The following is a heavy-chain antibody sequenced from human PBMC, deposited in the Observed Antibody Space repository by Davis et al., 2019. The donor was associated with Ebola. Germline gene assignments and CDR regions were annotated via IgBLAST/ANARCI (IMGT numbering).Heavy chain of an antibody. CDR1: GFTFSSYD. CDR2: IGTAGDI. J-gene: IGHJ4*02. V-gene: IGHV3-13*01. Sequence: GESLKISCAASGFTFSSYDMHWVRQVTGKGLEWVSAIGTAGDIYYPGSVKGRFTISRENAKNSLYLQMNSLRAGDTAVYYCARAHFGRSSFDYWGQGTLVTVSS. CDR3: ARAHFGRSSFDY. D-gene: IGHD6-6*01.